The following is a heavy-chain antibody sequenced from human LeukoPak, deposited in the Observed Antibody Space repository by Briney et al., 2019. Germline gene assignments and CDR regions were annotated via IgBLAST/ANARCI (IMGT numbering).Heavy chain of an antibody. CDR3: ARGAYSGYDSSGYYYYYYMDV. Sequence: GASVKVSCKASGYTFTSYDINWVRQATGQGLEWMGWMNPNSGNTGYAQKFQGRVTITRNTSISTAYMGLSSLRSEDTAVYYCARGAYSGYDSSGYYYYYYMDVWGKGTTVTVSS. D-gene: IGHD5-12*01. V-gene: IGHV1-8*03. J-gene: IGHJ6*03. CDR1: GYTFTSYD. CDR2: MNPNSGNT.